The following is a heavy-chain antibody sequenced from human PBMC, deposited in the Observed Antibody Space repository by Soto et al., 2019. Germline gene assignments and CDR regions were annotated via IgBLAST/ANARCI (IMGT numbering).Heavy chain of an antibody. CDR2: IYYSGST. V-gene: IGHV4-39*01. CDR1: GGSISSSSHY. CDR3: ARLRGHDFWSGYYYYYYMDV. D-gene: IGHD3-3*01. Sequence: SETLSLTCTVSGGSISSSSHYWGWIRQPPGKGLEWIGSIYYSGSTYYNPSLKSRVTISVDTSKNQFSLKLSSVTAADTAVYYCARLRGHDFWSGYYYYYYMDVWGKGTTVTVSS. J-gene: IGHJ6*03.